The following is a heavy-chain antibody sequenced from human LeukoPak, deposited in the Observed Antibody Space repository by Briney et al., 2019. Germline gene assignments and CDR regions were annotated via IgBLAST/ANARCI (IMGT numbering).Heavy chain of an antibody. CDR1: GFTFSSYS. CDR2: ISRSSSYI. Sequence: GGSLRLSCAASGFTFSSYSMNWVRQAPGKGLEWVSSISRSSSYIYYADSVKGRFTISRDNDKNSLYLQINSLRPEDTAVYYCARASPLHYYDSSGYPGPHDAFDIWGQGKMVTVSS. CDR3: ARASPLHYYDSSGYPGPHDAFDI. D-gene: IGHD3-22*01. V-gene: IGHV3-21*01. J-gene: IGHJ3*02.